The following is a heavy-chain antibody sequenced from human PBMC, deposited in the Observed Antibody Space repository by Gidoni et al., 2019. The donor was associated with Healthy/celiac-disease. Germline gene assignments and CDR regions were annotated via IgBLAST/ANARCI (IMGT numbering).Heavy chain of an antibody. Sequence: EVQLVESGGGLIQPGGSLRLSCAASGFTVSSNYMRWVRQAPGKGLEWVSVIYSGGSTYYADSVKGRFTISRDNSKNTLYLQMNSLRAEDTAVYYCARGGVLRFLEWPYLANAFDIWGQGTMVTVSS. D-gene: IGHD3-3*01. CDR2: IYSGGST. V-gene: IGHV3-53*01. CDR3: ARGGVLRFLEWPYLANAFDI. CDR1: GFTVSSNY. J-gene: IGHJ3*02.